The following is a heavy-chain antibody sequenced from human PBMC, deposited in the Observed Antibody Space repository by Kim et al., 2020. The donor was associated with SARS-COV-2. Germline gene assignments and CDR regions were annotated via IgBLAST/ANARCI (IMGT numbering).Heavy chain of an antibody. V-gene: IGHV3-23*01. J-gene: IGHJ6*02. Sequence: GGSLRLSCAASGFTFSSYAMSWVRQAPGKGLEWVSAISGSGGSTYYADSVKGRFTISRDNSKNTLYLQMNSLRADDTAVYYCAKDGGGYCSGGSCYPPGNYYYYGMDVWGQGTTVTVSS. D-gene: IGHD2-15*01. CDR2: ISGSGGST. CDR3: AKDGGGYCSGGSCYPPGNYYYYGMDV. CDR1: GFTFSSYA.